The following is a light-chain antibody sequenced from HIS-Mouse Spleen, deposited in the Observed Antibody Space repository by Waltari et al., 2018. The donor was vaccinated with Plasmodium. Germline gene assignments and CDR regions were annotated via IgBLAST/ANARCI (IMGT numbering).Light chain of an antibody. V-gene: IGLV2-11*01. CDR3: CSYAGSYTLV. CDR2: DGS. J-gene: IGLJ2*01. Sequence: QSALTQPRSVSGSPGQSVPISCTGPSSYFGVYHCVPWYQQHPGNAPKLMIYDGSKRPSGVPDRFSGSKSGNTASLTISGLQAEDEADYYCCSYAGSYTLVFGGGTKLTVL. CDR1: SSYFGVYHC.